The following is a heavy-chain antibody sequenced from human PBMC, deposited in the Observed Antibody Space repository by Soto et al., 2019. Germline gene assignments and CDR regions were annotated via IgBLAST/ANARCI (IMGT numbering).Heavy chain of an antibody. D-gene: IGHD3-16*01. CDR2: VYYSGST. CDR1: GGSISSYY. CDR3: ARDGSNGSVWYNWFDP. J-gene: IGHJ5*02. V-gene: IGHV4-59*01. Sequence: SETLSLTCIVYGGSISSYYWSWIRQLPGRGLEWIGYVYYSGSTNYNPSLKSGVTISVDASKNQFSLKLSSLTAADTAVYYCARDGSNGSVWYNWFDPWGQGVLVTVSS.